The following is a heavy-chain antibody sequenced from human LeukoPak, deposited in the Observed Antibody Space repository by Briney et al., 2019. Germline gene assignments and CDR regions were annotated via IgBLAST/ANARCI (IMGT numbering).Heavy chain of an antibody. J-gene: IGHJ4*02. D-gene: IGHD4-23*01. CDR3: AREVNYYFDY. Sequence: SETLSLTCTVSGGSISNKYWSWIRQPPGKGLEWIGYIYYSGGTYYNPSLKSRLTISVDTSKNQFSLKLSSVTAADTAVYYCAREVNYYFDYWGQGTLVTVSS. CDR1: GGSISNKY. CDR2: IYYSGGT. V-gene: IGHV4-59*12.